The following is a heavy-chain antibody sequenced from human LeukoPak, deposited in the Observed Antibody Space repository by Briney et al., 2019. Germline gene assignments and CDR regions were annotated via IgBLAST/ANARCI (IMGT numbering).Heavy chain of an antibody. Sequence: PGGSLRLSCATSGFTFSSYAVSWVRQARGKGLEWVSSISGRVAYTHFADSVKRRFTISGDYSKNTLNLQMNSLRAEDTAVYYCAKSGRVFDTSGYYWFPNWGQGILVTVSS. CDR2: ISGRVAYT. CDR3: AKSGRVFDTSGYYWFPN. CDR1: GFTFSSYA. D-gene: IGHD3-22*01. J-gene: IGHJ4*02. V-gene: IGHV3-23*01.